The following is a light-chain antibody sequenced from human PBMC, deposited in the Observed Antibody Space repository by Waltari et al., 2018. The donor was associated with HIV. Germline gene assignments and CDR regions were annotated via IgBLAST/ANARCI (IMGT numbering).Light chain of an antibody. Sequence: QSVLTQPPSASGSPGQRVTIYCSGSSSNIGNDNVYWYQQLPVTTPNPLIYRSIQRPAGVPHRFAGSKSGTSAYLAISGLRSEDEADYYCVGWDASLSAYVFGAGTKVTVL. CDR2: RSI. J-gene: IGLJ1*01. CDR1: SSNIGNDN. CDR3: VGWDASLSAYV. V-gene: IGLV1-47*01.